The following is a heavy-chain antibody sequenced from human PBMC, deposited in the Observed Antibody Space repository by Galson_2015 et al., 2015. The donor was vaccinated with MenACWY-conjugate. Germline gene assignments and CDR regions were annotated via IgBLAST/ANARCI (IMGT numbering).Heavy chain of an antibody. J-gene: IGHJ2*01. D-gene: IGHD3-9*01. CDR3: ARTGAPDILTGPPNWYFDL. Sequence: SLTFSGSGGAVSCYYWSWIRLRQGPGLGWIGVIYYSGSTNYNPSLKSRVTISVDTSKNQFTLKLSSVTAADTAVYYCARTGAPDILTGPPNWYFDLWGRGTLVTVSS. CDR1: GGAVSCYY. CDR2: IYYSGST. V-gene: IGHV4-59*02.